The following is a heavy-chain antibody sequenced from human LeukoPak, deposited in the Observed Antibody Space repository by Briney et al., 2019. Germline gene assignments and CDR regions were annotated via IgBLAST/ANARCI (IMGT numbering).Heavy chain of an antibody. J-gene: IGHJ3*02. CDR3: ARLPITLVRGVINAFDI. CDR2: IYYSGST. CDR1: GGSISSYY. V-gene: IGHV4-59*08. Sequence: SEALSLTCTVSGGSISSYYWSWIRQPPGKGLEWIGYIYYSGSTNYNPSLKSRVTISVDTSKNQFSLKLSSVTAADTAVYYCARLPITLVRGVINAFDIWGQGTMVTVSS. D-gene: IGHD3-10*01.